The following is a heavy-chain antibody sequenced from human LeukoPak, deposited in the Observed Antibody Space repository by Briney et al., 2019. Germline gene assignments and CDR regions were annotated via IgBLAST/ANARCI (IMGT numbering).Heavy chain of an antibody. V-gene: IGHV3-53*01. CDR1: GFTFSSYA. CDR3: ARVRYSSGWYFDY. D-gene: IGHD6-19*01. Sequence: PGGSLRLSCAASGFTFSSYAMSWVRQAPGKGLEWVSVIYSGGSTYYADSVKGRFTISRDNSKNTLYLQMSSLRAEDTAVYYCARVRYSSGWYFDYWGQGTLVTVSS. J-gene: IGHJ4*02. CDR2: IYSGGST.